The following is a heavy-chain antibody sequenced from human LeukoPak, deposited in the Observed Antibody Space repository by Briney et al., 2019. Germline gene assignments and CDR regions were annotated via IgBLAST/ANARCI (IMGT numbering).Heavy chain of an antibody. Sequence: GGSLRLSCAASGFTFSIYRMNWVRQAPGKGLEWVSYISSGSNTIYYADSVKGRFTISRDNAKNSLYLQMNSLRDEDTAVYYCARDGWFGEPQGYFDYWGQGTLVTVSS. V-gene: IGHV3-48*02. CDR3: ARDGWFGEPQGYFDY. CDR1: GFTFSIYR. CDR2: ISSGSNTI. D-gene: IGHD3-10*01. J-gene: IGHJ4*02.